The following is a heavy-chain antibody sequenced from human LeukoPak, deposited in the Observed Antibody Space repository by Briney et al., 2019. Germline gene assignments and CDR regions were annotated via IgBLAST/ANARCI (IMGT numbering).Heavy chain of an antibody. CDR1: GFTFSSYS. V-gene: IGHV3-21*01. CDR2: ISSSSSYI. D-gene: IGHD3-16*02. J-gene: IGHJ4*02. Sequence: GGSLRLSCAASGFTFSSYSMNWVRQAPGKGLEWVTSISSSSSYIYYADSVKGRFTISRDNAKNSLYLQMNSLRAEDTAVYYCARDKVTFGGVIALDYWGQGTLVTVSS. CDR3: ARDKVTFGGVIALDY.